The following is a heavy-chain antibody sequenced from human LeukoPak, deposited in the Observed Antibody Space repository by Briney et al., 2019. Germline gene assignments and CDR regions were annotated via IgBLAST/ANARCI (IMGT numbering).Heavy chain of an antibody. J-gene: IGHJ6*03. CDR3: ARGATDLTYYYYYYMDV. CDR2: IKQDGSEK. D-gene: IGHD1-26*01. CDR1: GFTFSSYS. V-gene: IGHV3-7*01. Sequence: GGSLRLSCAASGFTFSSYSMNWVRQAPGKGLEWVANIKQDGSEKYYVDFVKGRFTISRDNAKNSLYLQMNSLRAEDTAVYYCARGATDLTYYYYYYMDVWGKGTTVTVSS.